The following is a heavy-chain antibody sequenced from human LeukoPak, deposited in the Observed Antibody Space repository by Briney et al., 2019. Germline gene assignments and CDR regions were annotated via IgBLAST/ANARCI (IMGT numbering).Heavy chain of an antibody. V-gene: IGHV4-39*01. D-gene: IGHD5-24*01. CDR3: ASPKDEYYYFMDV. J-gene: IGHJ6*03. Sequence: SETLSLTCSVSGGSISSSRWYWGWVRQPPGKGLEWIGSIYKGGSTYYNPSLKGRVTIPVDTSKNQFSLKLDSVTVADTAVYYCASPKDEYYYFMDVWGKETTVTVSS. CDR1: GGSISSSRWY. CDR2: IYKGGST.